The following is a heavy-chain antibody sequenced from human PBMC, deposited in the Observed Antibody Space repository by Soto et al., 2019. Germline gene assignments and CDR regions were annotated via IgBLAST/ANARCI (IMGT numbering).Heavy chain of an antibody. CDR3: AGSTINWFDP. V-gene: IGHV4-59*01. CDR1: GGSIRSYY. Sequence: SETLSLTCTVSGGSIRSYYWSWIRQAPGKGLEWIGDVYYSGSTKYNPSLKSRVTISVDTSKNQFSLKLSSVTAADTAVYYCAGSTINWFDPWGQGTLVTVSS. D-gene: IGHD3-9*01. J-gene: IGHJ5*02. CDR2: VYYSGST.